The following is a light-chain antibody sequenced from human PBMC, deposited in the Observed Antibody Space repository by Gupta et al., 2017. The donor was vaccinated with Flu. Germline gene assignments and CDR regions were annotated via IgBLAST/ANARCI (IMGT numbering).Light chain of an antibody. Sequence: DIVMTQSPDSLAVSLGERATINCKSSQSVLYSSNNKNYLAWCQQKPGHPPKLLIYWASTRESGVPDRFSGSGSGTDFTLTISSLQAEDVAVYYCQQYYSTPPLTFGGGTXVEIK. CDR1: QSVLYSSNNKNY. CDR3: QQYYSTPPLT. CDR2: WAS. V-gene: IGKV4-1*01. J-gene: IGKJ4*01.